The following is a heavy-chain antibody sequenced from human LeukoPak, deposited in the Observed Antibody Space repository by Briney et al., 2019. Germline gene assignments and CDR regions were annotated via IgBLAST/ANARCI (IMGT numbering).Heavy chain of an antibody. CDR1: GGTFISYA. D-gene: IGHD3-10*01. J-gene: IGHJ4*02. CDR3: AGPRAYGSGSYYTHDFDY. CDR2: IIPIFGTA. V-gene: IGHV1-69*05. Sequence: SVKVSCKASGGTFISYAISRVRQAPGQGLEWMGRIIPIFGTANYAQKFQGRVTITTDESTSTAYMELSSLRSEDTAVYYCAGPRAYGSGSYYTHDFDYWGQGTLVTVSS.